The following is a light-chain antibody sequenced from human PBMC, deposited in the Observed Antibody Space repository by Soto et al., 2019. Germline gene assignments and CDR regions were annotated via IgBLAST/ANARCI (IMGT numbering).Light chain of an antibody. Sequence: HSVLTQPPSAYGSPGQAVTISCTGTSSDVGGYIYVSWYQQHPGRAPKLMIYEVSRRPSGVPDRFSGSKSGNTASLTVSGLQAEDEAHYYCSSYTSSSTLYVFGTGTKVTVL. V-gene: IGLV2-8*01. CDR1: SSDVGGYIY. J-gene: IGLJ1*01. CDR2: EVS. CDR3: SSYTSSSTLYV.